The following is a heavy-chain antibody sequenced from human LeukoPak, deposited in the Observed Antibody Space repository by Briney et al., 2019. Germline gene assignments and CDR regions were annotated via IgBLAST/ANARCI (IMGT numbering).Heavy chain of an antibody. V-gene: IGHV3-23*01. J-gene: IGHJ4*02. Sequence: GSLRLTCVASGFTFSTYGMIWVRQAPGKGPEWVSLVSNSGDTTNYADSVKGRFTISRDNSKNTLYLQMDSLRAEDTAAYYCANIGSSTFGSTGFWGQGTLVTVSS. CDR1: GFTFSTYG. D-gene: IGHD3-16*01. CDR3: ANIGSSTFGSTGF. CDR2: VSNSGDTT.